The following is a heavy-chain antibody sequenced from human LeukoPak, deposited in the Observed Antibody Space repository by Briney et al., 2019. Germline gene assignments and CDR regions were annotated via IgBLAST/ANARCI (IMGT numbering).Heavy chain of an antibody. CDR3: ARAREMATTDAFDI. V-gene: IGHV1-69*02. Sequence: ASVKVSCKASGGAFSSYTFIWVRQAPGQGLEWMGTIVPILAVANYAQNFQSRVTITADKSTSPVYMELSSLISEDTAIYYCARAREMATTDAFDIWGQGTVVTVSS. D-gene: IGHD5-24*01. J-gene: IGHJ3*02. CDR2: IVPILAVA. CDR1: GGAFSSYT.